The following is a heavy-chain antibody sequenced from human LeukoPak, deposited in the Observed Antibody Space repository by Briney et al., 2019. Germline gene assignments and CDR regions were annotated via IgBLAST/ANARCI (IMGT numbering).Heavy chain of an antibody. J-gene: IGHJ4*02. Sequence: PGGSLRLSCAASGFTFSSYGMHWVRQAPGKGLEWVAFIRYDGSNKYYADSVKGRFTISRDNSKNTLYLQMNSLRAEDTAVYYCASQAQDYNQEDFDYWGQGTLVTVSS. CDR3: ASQAQDYNQEDFDY. D-gene: IGHD4-11*01. CDR1: GFTFSSYG. CDR2: IRYDGSNK. V-gene: IGHV3-30*02.